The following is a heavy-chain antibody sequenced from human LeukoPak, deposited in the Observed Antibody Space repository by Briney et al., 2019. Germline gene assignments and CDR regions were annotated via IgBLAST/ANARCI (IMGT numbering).Heavy chain of an antibody. J-gene: IGHJ4*02. D-gene: IGHD5-18*01. CDR1: GGSISSSSYY. CDR2: IYYTGSA. V-gene: IGHV4-39*01. Sequence: PSETLSLTCTVSGGSISSSSYYWGWIRQPPGKGLERIGSIYYTGSAYYNPSLKSRVTMSVDTSKNQFSLRLSSVTAADTAVYSCARHPERYSYFDYWGQGTLVTVSS. CDR3: ARHPERYSYFDY.